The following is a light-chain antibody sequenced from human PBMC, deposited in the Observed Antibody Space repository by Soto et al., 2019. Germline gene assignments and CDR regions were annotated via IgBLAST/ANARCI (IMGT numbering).Light chain of an antibody. Sequence: QSLLTQPDSVSGSPGQSITISCTGTSSDVGSYNLVSWYQQYPGKAPKLMIYEDSKRPSGVSNRFSGSKSGNTASLTLSGLQTEDEADYYCWSYAGSSTYVVFGGGTKLTVL. J-gene: IGLJ2*01. V-gene: IGLV2-23*01. CDR3: WSYAGSSTYVV. CDR2: EDS. CDR1: SSDVGSYNL.